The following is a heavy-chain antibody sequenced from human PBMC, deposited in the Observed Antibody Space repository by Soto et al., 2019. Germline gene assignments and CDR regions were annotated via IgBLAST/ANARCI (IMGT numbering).Heavy chain of an antibody. CDR3: ARERSEAVVTLWRGAYNWFDP. CDR2: IYYSGST. Sequence: QVQLQESGPGLVKPSETLSLTCTVSGGSVSSGSYYWSWIRQPPGKGLEWIGYIYYSGSTNYNPSLKSGVPISVDTSKNQFSLKLSSVTAADTAVYYCARERSEAVVTLWRGAYNWFDPWGQGTLVTVSS. CDR1: GGSVSSGSYY. V-gene: IGHV4-61*01. D-gene: IGHD3-22*01. J-gene: IGHJ5*02.